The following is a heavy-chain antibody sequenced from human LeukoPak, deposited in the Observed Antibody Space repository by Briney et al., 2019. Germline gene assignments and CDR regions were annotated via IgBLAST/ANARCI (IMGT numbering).Heavy chain of an antibody. Sequence: GGSLRLSCTASGFTYSHYGMHWVRQAPGKGLEWVAVIWSDGTEEHYSDAVKGRFTISRDNFGNTLYLQMNSLRGDDTAVYYCARDAERGFDYSNSLKYWGQGTLVTVSS. V-gene: IGHV3-33*01. CDR2: IWSDGTEE. J-gene: IGHJ4*02. CDR3: ARDAERGFDYSNSLKY. D-gene: IGHD4-11*01. CDR1: GFTYSHYG.